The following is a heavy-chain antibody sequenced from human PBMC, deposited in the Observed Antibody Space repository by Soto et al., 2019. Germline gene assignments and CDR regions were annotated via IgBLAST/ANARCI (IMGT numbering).Heavy chain of an antibody. CDR2: ISVSVGST. Sequence: EVQLLESGGGLVQPGGSLRLSCAASGFTFSIYAMSWVRQAPGKGLEWVSAISVSVGSTYYADSVKGRFTISRDNSKNTLYLQMNSLRADDTAVYYCAQSGLAIDYWGQGTLVTVSS. J-gene: IGHJ4*02. V-gene: IGHV3-23*01. CDR3: AQSGLAIDY. CDR1: GFTFSIYA. D-gene: IGHD5-12*01.